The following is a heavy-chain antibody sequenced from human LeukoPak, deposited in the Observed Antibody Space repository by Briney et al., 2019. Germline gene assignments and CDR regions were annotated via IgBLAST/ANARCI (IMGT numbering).Heavy chain of an antibody. V-gene: IGHV4-31*03. CDR2: IYYSGST. CDR3: AREAHLPEDILTGYYYYFDY. J-gene: IGHJ4*02. Sequence: KPSETLSLTCPFSGGSLSSSSYYWSWIRPPPREGPEWVGDIYYSGSTYYNPSLKSRVTISVDTSKNQFSLKLSSVTAADTAVYYCAREAHLPEDILTGYYYYFDYWGQGTLVTVSS. CDR1: GGSLSSSSYY. D-gene: IGHD3-9*01.